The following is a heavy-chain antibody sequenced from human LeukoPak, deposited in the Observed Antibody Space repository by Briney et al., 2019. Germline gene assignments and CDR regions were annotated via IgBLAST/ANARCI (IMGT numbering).Heavy chain of an antibody. V-gene: IGHV4-34*01. J-gene: IGHJ5*02. CDR1: GGSFSGYY. Sequence: SETLSLTCAVYGGSFSGYYWSWIRQPPGKGLEWIGEINHSGCTNYNPSLKSRVTISVDTSKNQFSLKLSSVTAADTAVYYCARGLYYDFWSGYQNWFDPWGQGTLVTVSS. CDR2: INHSGCT. CDR3: ARGLYYDFWSGYQNWFDP. D-gene: IGHD3-3*01.